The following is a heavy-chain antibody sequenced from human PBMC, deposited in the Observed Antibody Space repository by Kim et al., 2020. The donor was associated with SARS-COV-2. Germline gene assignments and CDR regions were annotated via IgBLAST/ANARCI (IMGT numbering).Heavy chain of an antibody. Sequence: SETLSLTCTVSGGSISSGGYYWSWIRQHPGKGLEWFGYIYYSGSTYYNPSLKSRVTISVDTSKNQFSLKLSSVTAADTAVYYCARDYGSGRRGYYFDYWGQGTLVTVSS. CDR1: GGSISSGGYY. CDR3: ARDYGSGRRGYYFDY. V-gene: IGHV4-31*03. CDR2: IYYSGST. D-gene: IGHD3-10*01. J-gene: IGHJ4*02.